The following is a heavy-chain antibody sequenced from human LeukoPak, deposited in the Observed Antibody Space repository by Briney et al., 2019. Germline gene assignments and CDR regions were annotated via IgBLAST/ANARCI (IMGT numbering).Heavy chain of an antibody. J-gene: IGHJ4*02. CDR3: ARLDSSSWYFDY. CDR1: GGSFSGYY. V-gene: IGHV4-34*01. Sequence: PSETLSLTCAVYGGSFSGYYWSWIRQPPGKGLEWIGEINHSGSTNYNPSLKSRVTISVDTSKYQFSLKLSSVTAADTAVYYCARLDSSSWYFDYWGQGTLVTVSS. CDR2: INHSGST. D-gene: IGHD6-13*01.